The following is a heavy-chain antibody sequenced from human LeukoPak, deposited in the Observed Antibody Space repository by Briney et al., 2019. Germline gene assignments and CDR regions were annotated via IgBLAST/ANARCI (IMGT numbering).Heavy chain of an antibody. CDR2: ISYDGSNK. J-gene: IGHJ4*02. CDR1: GLTFSSYG. D-gene: IGHD2-2*01. Sequence: PGGSLRLSCAASGLTFSSYGMHWVRQAPGKGLEWVAVISYDGSNKYYADSVKGRFTISRDNSKNTLYLQMNSLRAEDTAVYYCAREGVPAAIIDYWGQGTLVTVSS. V-gene: IGHV3-30*03. CDR3: AREGVPAAIIDY.